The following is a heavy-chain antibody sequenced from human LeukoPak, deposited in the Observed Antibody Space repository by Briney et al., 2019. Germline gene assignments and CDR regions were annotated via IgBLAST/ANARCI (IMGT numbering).Heavy chain of an antibody. Sequence: PSETLSLTCAVYGGSFSGYYWSWIRQPPGKGLEWIGEINHSGSTNYNPSLKSRVTISVDTSKNQFSLKLSSVTAADTAVYYCAKTLVTVSEDYFDYWGQGTLVTGSS. D-gene: IGHD4-17*01. J-gene: IGHJ4*02. V-gene: IGHV4-34*01. CDR2: INHSGST. CDR3: AKTLVTVSEDYFDY. CDR1: GGSFSGYY.